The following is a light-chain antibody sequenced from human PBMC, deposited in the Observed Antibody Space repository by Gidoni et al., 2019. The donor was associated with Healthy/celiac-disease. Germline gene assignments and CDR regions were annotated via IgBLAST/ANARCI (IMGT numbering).Light chain of an antibody. J-gene: IGKJ5*01. CDR2: DAS. Sequence: AIQLTQSPSSLSASVGDRVTITCRDSQGISSALAWYQQQPGKAPKLLIYDASSLESGVPSRFSGRGSGTDFTLTISSLQPEDFATYCCQQFNSYGITFGQGTRLEIK. V-gene: IGKV1-13*02. CDR1: QGISSA. CDR3: QQFNSYGIT.